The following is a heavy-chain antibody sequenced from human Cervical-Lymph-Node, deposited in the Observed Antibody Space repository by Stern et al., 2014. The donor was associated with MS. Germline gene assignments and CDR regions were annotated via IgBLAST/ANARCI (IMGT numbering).Heavy chain of an antibody. V-gene: IGHV1-3*01. CDR2: INAGNGDT. CDR1: GYTFTTSA. J-gene: IGHJ4*02. CDR3: ARFAYCGGDCYQPFDY. D-gene: IGHD2-21*01. Sequence: QVQLMQSGAEVKKPGASVKVSCRASGYTFTTSAMHWVRQAPGQRLEWMGWINAGNGDTKYSLEFHGRVTITRSTYASTAYMELSSLRSEDTAVYYCARFAYCGGDCYQPFDYWGQGTLITVSS.